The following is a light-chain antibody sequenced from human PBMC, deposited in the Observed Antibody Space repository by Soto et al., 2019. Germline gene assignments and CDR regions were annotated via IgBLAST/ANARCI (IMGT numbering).Light chain of an antibody. Sequence: EIVLTQSPGTLSLSPGERATLSCRASRSVSSTYLAWYQQRPGQAPRLLIYGASSRASDIPDRFSGSGSGPDFTLTISRLEPEDFAVYFCQQFGGSPPVTFGQGTRLEIK. V-gene: IGKV3-20*01. CDR1: RSVSSTY. CDR2: GAS. J-gene: IGKJ5*01. CDR3: QQFGGSPPVT.